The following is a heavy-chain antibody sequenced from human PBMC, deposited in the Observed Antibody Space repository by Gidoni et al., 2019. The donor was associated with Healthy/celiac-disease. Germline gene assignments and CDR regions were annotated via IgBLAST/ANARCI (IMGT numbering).Heavy chain of an antibody. CDR1: GFTFSSYS. D-gene: IGHD3-22*01. CDR3: ARGISYYYDSSGYPDY. J-gene: IGHJ4*02. V-gene: IGHV3-48*01. CDR2: ISSSSSTI. Sequence: EVQLVESGGGLVQPAGSLRLSCAASGFTFSSYSMNWVRQAQGKGLEWVSYISSSSSTIYYADSVKGRFTISRDNAKNSLYLQMNSLRAEDTAVYYCARGISYYYDSSGYPDYWGQGTLVTVSS.